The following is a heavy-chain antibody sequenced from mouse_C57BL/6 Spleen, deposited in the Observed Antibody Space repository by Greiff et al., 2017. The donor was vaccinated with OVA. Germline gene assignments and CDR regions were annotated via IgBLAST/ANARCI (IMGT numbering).Heavy chain of an antibody. CDR3: ALNYGSTHWYFDV. CDR2: ISSGSSTI. D-gene: IGHD1-1*01. J-gene: IGHJ1*03. CDR1: GFTFSDYG. Sequence: EVKLVESGGGLVKPGGSLKLSCAASGFTFSDYGMHWVRQAPEKGLEWVAYISSGSSTIYYADTVKGRFTISRDNAKNTVFLQMTSLRSEDTAMYYCALNYGSTHWYFDVWGTGTTVTVSS. V-gene: IGHV5-17*01.